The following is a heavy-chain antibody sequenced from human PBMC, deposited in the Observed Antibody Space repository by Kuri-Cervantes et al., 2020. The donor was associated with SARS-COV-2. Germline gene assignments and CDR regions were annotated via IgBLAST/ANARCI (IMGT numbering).Heavy chain of an antibody. Sequence: GESLKISCAASGFTFGSYAMNWVRQASGKGLEWVGRIRSKANSYATAYAASVKGRFTISRDDSKNTAYLQMNSLKTEDTAVYYCTRRGPPLWYFDLWGRGTLVTVSS. CDR3: TRRGPPLWYFDL. CDR1: GFTFGSYA. CDR2: IRSKANSYAT. D-gene: IGHD3-16*01. V-gene: IGHV3-73*01. J-gene: IGHJ2*01.